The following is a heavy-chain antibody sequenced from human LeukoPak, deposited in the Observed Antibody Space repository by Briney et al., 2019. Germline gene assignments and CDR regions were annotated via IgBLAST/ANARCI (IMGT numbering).Heavy chain of an antibody. Sequence: PGRSLRLSCAASGFTFTSYAMHWVRQAPSKGLEWVAVISYDGSNKYYADSVKGRFTISRDNSKNTLYLQMNSLRAEDTAVYYCARGEPAAINPYYFDYWGQGTLVTVSS. J-gene: IGHJ4*02. CDR2: ISYDGSNK. D-gene: IGHD2-2*01. CDR1: GFTFTSYA. V-gene: IGHV3-30-3*01. CDR3: ARGEPAAINPYYFDY.